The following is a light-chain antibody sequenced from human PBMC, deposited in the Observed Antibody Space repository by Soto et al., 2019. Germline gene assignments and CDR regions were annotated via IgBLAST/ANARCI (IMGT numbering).Light chain of an antibody. V-gene: IGLV4-69*01. CDR3: QTWCTGINHV. CDR2: VNSDGSH. J-gene: IGLJ1*01. Sequence: QSVLTQAPSASASLGASVKLTCTLSSGHSSYAIAWHQQQPEKGPRYLMKVNSDGSHTQGDGIPDRFSGSSSGAERYLLISILQSEDEADYYCQTWCTGINHVFGTGTKVTVL. CDR1: SGHSSYA.